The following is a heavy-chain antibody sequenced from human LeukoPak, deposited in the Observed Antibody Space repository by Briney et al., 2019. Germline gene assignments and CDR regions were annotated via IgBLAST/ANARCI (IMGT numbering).Heavy chain of an antibody. J-gene: IGHJ2*01. CDR3: AMSLYSSSRQYFDL. Sequence: SETLSLTCTVSGGSISNYYWNWIRQLPGKGVEWFGYIFYSGSTNYNPSLKIRVTISVDTSKNQFSLKLSSVTAADTAVYYCAMSLYSSSRQYFDLWGRGTLVTVSS. CDR1: GGSISNYY. V-gene: IGHV4-59*13. CDR2: IFYSGST. D-gene: IGHD6-6*01.